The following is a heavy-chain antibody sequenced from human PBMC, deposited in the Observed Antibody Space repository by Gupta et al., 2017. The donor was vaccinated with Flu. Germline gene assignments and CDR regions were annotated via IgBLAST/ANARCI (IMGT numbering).Heavy chain of an antibody. J-gene: IGHJ4*02. CDR3: ARRPHSSWYDYFDY. V-gene: IGHV4-39*01. CDR2: IYYSGGNT. D-gene: IGHD6-13*01. CDR1: SYY. Sequence: SYYWGWIRQPPGKGLEGIGSIYYSGGNTYYNPSRKSRVTIAVDTSKNQFSLKLSSVTAADTAVYYCARRPHSSWYDYFDYWGLGTLVTVSS.